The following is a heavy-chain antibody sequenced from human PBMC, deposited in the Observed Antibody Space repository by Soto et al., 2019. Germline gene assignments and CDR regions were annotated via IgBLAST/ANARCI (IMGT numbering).Heavy chain of an antibody. J-gene: IGHJ6*02. D-gene: IGHD1-26*01. CDR2: ISYDGSNK. CDR3: AKDRPSGSRPYYYVMDV. CDR1: GFTFSSYG. Sequence: GGSLRLSCAASGFTFSSYGMHWVRQAPGKGLEWVAVISYDGSNKYYADSVKGRFTISRDNSKNTLYLQMNSLRAEDTAVYYCAKDRPSGSRPYYYVMDVWGQGTTVTVSS. V-gene: IGHV3-30*18.